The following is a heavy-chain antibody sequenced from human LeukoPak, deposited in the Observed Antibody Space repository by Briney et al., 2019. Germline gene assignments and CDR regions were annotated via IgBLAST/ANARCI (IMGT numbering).Heavy chain of an antibody. CDR1: GGSYTNYY. Sequence: SETLSLTCAVYGGSYTNYYWSWIRQPPGKGLEWIGEINHSGSTKYNPSLKSRVTISIDTSKNQLSLKLSSVTAADTAVYSCVRHVARAFDIWGQGTKVTVSS. V-gene: IGHV4-34*01. CDR2: INHSGST. J-gene: IGHJ3*02. CDR3: VRHVARAFDI.